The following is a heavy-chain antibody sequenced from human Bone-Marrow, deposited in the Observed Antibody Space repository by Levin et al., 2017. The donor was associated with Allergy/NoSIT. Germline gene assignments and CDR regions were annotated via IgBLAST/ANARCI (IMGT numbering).Heavy chain of an antibody. V-gene: IGHV3-11*01. D-gene: IGHD6-19*01. Sequence: GGSLRLSCAASGFTFSDYYMSWIRQAPGKGLEWVSYISSSGSTIYYADSVKGRFTISRDNAKNSLYLQMNSLRAEDTAVYYCARDIAVAGTRGNWFDPWGQGTLVTVSS. J-gene: IGHJ5*02. CDR3: ARDIAVAGTRGNWFDP. CDR2: ISSSGSTI. CDR1: GFTFSDYY.